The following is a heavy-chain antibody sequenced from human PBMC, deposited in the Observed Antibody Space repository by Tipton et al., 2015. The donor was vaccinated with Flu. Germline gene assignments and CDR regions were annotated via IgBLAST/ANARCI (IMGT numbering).Heavy chain of an antibody. CDR1: GFTFSSYG. J-gene: IGHJ6*02. CDR3: ARDKQFFVVVPAAIGYYYGMDV. CDR2: IWYDGSNK. D-gene: IGHD2-2*01. Sequence: SLRLSCAASGFTFSSYGMHWVRQAPGKGLEWVAVIWYDGSNKYYADSVKGRFTISRDNSKNTLYLQMNSLRAEDTAVYYCARDKQFFVVVPAAIGYYYGMDVWGQGTTVTVSS. V-gene: IGHV3-33*01.